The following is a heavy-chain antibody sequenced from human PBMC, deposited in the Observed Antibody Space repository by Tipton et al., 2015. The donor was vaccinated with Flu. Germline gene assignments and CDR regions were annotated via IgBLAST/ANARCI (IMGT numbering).Heavy chain of an antibody. CDR1: GGSGSCSNYC. Sequence: TLSLTCTVSGGSGSCSNYCWNWFRQPAGKGLEWIGRVFVSGDTNYNPSLKSRVTISLDTSKNQFFLKLRSVTAADTAVYYCAKSSIPVSGTDYFDYWGQGTLVTVTS. CDR3: AKSSIPVSGTDYFDY. J-gene: IGHJ4*02. D-gene: IGHD6-19*01. V-gene: IGHV4-61*02. CDR2: VFVSGDT.